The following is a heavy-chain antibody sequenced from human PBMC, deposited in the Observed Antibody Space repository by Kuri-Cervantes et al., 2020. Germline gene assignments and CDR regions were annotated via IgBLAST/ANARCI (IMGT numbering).Heavy chain of an antibody. Sequence: LRLSCTVSGGSISSGDYYWSWIRQPPGKGLEWIGYIYYSGSTNYNPSLKSRVTISVDKSKNQFSLKLSSVTAADTAVYYCASFSLIVGASGSGYWFDPWGQGTLVTVSS. CDR1: GGSISSGDYY. D-gene: IGHD1-26*01. CDR2: IYYSGST. CDR3: ASFSLIVGASGSGYWFDP. V-gene: IGHV4-30-4*01. J-gene: IGHJ5*02.